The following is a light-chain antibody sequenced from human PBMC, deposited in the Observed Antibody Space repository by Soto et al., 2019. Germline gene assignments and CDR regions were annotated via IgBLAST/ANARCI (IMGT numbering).Light chain of an antibody. Sequence: QSVLAQPASVSGSPGQSITISCTGTVGLVSWYQQHPGKVPKLIIYDDTKRPSGVSSRFSGSKSANTASLTISGLQAEDEADYYCTSYTSSSTHVFGTGTKVTV. CDR3: TSYTSSSTHV. CDR2: DDT. CDR1: VGL. J-gene: IGLJ1*01. V-gene: IGLV2-14*02.